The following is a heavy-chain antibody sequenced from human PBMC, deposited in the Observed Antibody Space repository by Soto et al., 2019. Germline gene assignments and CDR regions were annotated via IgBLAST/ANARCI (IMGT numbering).Heavy chain of an antibody. V-gene: IGHV1-3*01. D-gene: IGHD3-16*01. J-gene: IGHJ2*01. Sequence: QVQLVQSGAEVKKPGASVKVSCKASGYTFTSYAMHWVRQAPGQRLEWMGWINAGNGNTNYSQKFQGRVTITRDTSAHTSYMDLSSLRSEATAVYYCARGGGLSWDFALGGRGTLVTVSS. CDR1: GYTFTSYA. CDR2: INAGNGNT. CDR3: ARGGGLSWDFAL.